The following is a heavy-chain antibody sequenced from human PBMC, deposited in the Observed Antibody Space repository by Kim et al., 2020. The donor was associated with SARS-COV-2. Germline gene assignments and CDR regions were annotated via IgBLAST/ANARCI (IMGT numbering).Heavy chain of an antibody. J-gene: IGHJ6*01. Sequence: GGSLRLSCAASGFTFSSYAMSWVRQAPGKGLEWVSAISGSGGSTKCADSVKGRFTISRDNSKNTLYLQMNSLRAEDTAVYYCAKRIAAAAGNGPFRGMDVWGQGATVTVSP. CDR2: ISGSGGST. V-gene: IGHV3-23*01. CDR3: AKRIAAAAGNGPFRGMDV. D-gene: IGHD6-13*01. CDR1: GFTFSSYA.